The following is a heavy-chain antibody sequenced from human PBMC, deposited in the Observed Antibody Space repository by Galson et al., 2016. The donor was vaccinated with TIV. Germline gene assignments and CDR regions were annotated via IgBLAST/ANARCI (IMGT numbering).Heavy chain of an antibody. CDR1: GFSLRHATMG. Sequence: PALVKPTQTLTLTCTVSGFSLRHATMGVSWIRQPPGKALEWLAHIFSNDEKSYNTSLKNRLRISTDTSKRRELLTMTNMDSMVTGTYYCYRIVGGFIGSWGQ. CDR2: IFSNDEK. V-gene: IGHV2-26*01. D-gene: IGHD5-12*01. CDR3: YRIVGGFIGS. J-gene: IGHJ4*02.